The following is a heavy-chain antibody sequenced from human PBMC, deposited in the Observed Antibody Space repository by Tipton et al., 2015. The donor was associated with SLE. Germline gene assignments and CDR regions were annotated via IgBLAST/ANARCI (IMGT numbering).Heavy chain of an antibody. CDR2: IYIDGGT. CDR3: ATVRGAYDAFDV. V-gene: IGHV3-53*01. Sequence: SLRLSCAASGFIVSNNYMSWVRQAPGKGLEWVSVIYIDGGTYYADSVKGRFTISRDVSKNSVYLQMNSLRDEDTAVYHCATVRGAYDAFDVWGQGSMVTVSS. D-gene: IGHD1-26*01. CDR1: GFIVSNNY. J-gene: IGHJ3*01.